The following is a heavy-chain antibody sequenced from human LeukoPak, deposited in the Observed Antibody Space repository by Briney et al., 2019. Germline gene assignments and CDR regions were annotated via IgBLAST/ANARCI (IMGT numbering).Heavy chain of an antibody. V-gene: IGHV1-2*06. CDR3: ARELGHYYGSGSYTGDWFDP. CDR1: GYTFTGYY. Sequence: ASVKVSCKASGYTFTGYYMHWVRQAPGQGLEWMGRINPNSGGTNYAQKFQGRVTMTRDTSTSTVYMELSSLRSEDTAVYYCARELGHYYGSGSYTGDWFDPWGQGTLVTVSS. CDR2: INPNSGGT. D-gene: IGHD3-10*01. J-gene: IGHJ5*02.